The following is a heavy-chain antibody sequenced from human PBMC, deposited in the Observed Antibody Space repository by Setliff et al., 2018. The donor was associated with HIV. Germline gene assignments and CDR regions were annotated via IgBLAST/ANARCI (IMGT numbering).Heavy chain of an antibody. J-gene: IGHJ6*02. CDR1: GYTFTSYG. Sequence: SCKASGYTFTSYGMHWVRQAPGKGLEWVAVISYDGSNKYYADSVKGRFTISRDNSKNTLYLQMNSLRAEDTAVYYCAKDSGSYGGDYYDYAMDVWGQGTTVTVSS. D-gene: IGHD1-26*01. V-gene: IGHV3-30*18. CDR3: AKDSGSYGGDYYDYAMDV. CDR2: ISYDGSNK.